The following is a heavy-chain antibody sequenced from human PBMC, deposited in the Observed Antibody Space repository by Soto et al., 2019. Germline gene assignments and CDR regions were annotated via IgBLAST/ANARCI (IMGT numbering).Heavy chain of an antibody. CDR1: GVTISTYY. CDR2: NYHSGTT. J-gene: IGHJ3*02. V-gene: IGHV4-59*08. CDR3: ARQVVSGAFDI. D-gene: IGHD6-6*01. Sequence: PSETLSLTCAVSGVTISTYYWSWIRQPPGKGPEWIGYNYHSGTTNYNPSLKSRVTISADKSISTAYLQWSSLKASDTAMYYCARQVVSGAFDIWGQGTMVTVSS.